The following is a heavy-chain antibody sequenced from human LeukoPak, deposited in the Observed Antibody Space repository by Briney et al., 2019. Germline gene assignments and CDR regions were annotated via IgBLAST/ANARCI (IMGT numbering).Heavy chain of an antibody. CDR1: GGAFSSYA. D-gene: IGHD5-18*01. J-gene: IGHJ3*02. CDR2: IIPIFGTA. V-gene: IGHV1-69*01. Sequence: SVKVSCKASGGAFSSYAISWVRQAPGQGLEWMGGIIPIFGTANYAQKFQGRVTITADESTSTAYMELSSLRSEDTAVYYCARDRRGYSYGQTNDAFDIWGQGTMVTVSS. CDR3: ARDRRGYSYGQTNDAFDI.